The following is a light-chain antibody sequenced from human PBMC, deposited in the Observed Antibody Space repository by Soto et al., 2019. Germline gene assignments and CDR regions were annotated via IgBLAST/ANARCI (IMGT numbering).Light chain of an antibody. V-gene: IGKV3-15*01. Sequence: ETMMTQCPDTLSVSLGERATLSCRASQSLRSSLAWYQQKPGQAPRLLIYDASTRATGIPARFSGSGSGTDFTLTISGMQSEDFAVYYCQQYNNCPQTFGQGTKLDIK. CDR3: QQYNNCPQT. J-gene: IGKJ1*01. CDR1: QSLRSS. CDR2: DAS.